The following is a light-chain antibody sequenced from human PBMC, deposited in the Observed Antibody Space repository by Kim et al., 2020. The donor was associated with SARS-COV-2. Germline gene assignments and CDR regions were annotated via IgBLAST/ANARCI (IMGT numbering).Light chain of an antibody. CDR3: QQHYGTLT. CDR2: CAS. Sequence: DIVLTQFPDSLTVSLGERTTINCKSSQKILHTSNNRNYLAWYQLKPEQPPRLLIYCASTRESGVPDRFSGSGSGTDFTLTISSLQAEDVAVYSRQQHYGTLTFGQGKQLEIK. CDR1: QKILHTSNNRNY. J-gene: IGKJ5*01. V-gene: IGKV4-1*01.